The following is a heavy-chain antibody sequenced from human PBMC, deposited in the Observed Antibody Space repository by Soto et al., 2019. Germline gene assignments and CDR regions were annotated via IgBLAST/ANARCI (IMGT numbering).Heavy chain of an antibody. Sequence: GGSLRLSCAASGFTFSSYWMTWVRQAPGKGLEWVANIKQDGSEKYYVDSVKGRFTISRDDAKNSLYLQMNSLRAEDSAVYYCAREYAFLEWLLKENYYYYGMDVWGQGTTVTVSS. CDR2: IKQDGSEK. CDR1: GFTFSSYW. CDR3: AREYAFLEWLLKENYYYYGMDV. D-gene: IGHD3-3*02. J-gene: IGHJ6*02. V-gene: IGHV3-7*01.